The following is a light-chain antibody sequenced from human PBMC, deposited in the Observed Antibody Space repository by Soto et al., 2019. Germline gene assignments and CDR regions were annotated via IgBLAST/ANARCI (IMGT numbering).Light chain of an antibody. V-gene: IGLV2-14*01. CDR2: DVS. Sequence: QPVLTQPASVSGSPGQSITISCTGTSSDVGGYNYVSWYQQHPGKAPKLMIYDVSNRPSGVSNRFSGSKSGNTASLTISGLQVEDEADYYCNSYTSRSSTTYVFGTGTKVTVL. CDR1: SSDVGGYNY. J-gene: IGLJ1*01. CDR3: NSYTSRSSTTYV.